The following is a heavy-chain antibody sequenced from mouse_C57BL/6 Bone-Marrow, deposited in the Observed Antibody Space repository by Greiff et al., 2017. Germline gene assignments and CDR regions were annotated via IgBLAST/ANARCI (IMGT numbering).Heavy chain of an antibody. CDR3: ARHDYDWFAY. V-gene: IGHV5-4*03. Sequence: DVMLVESGGGLVKPGGSLKLSCAASGFTFSSYAMSWVRQTPEKRLEWVATISDGGSYTYYPDNVKGRFTISRDNAKNNLYLQMSHLKSEDTAMYYCARHDYDWFAYWGQGTLVTVSA. CDR1: GFTFSSYA. D-gene: IGHD2-4*01. CDR2: ISDGGSYT. J-gene: IGHJ3*01.